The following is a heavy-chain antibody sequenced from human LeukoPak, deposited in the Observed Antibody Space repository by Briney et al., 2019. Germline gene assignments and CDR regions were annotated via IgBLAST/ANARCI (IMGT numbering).Heavy chain of an antibody. D-gene: IGHD2/OR15-2a*01. CDR2: INPNTDST. Sequence: GASVKVSCKVSGYTFINYYLHWVRQAPGQGLVWMGQINPNTDSTNCARMFQGRVTMTADTSTSTVYMELNSLTSDDTAVYYCARDLSGWGNSIYWGQGTPVTVS. CDR1: GYTFINYY. V-gene: IGHV1-46*01. J-gene: IGHJ4*02. CDR3: ARDLSGWGNSIY.